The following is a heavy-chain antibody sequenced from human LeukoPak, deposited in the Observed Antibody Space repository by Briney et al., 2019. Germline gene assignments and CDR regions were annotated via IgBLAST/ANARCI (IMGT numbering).Heavy chain of an antibody. Sequence: PSETLSLTCTVSGGSISSYYWSWIRQPPGKGLEWIGYIYYSGSTNYNHSLKSRVAISVDTSKNQFSLKLSSVTAADTAVYYCARSRPPLWFGELSLVLDYWGQGTLVTVSS. CDR1: GGSISSYY. V-gene: IGHV4-59*08. CDR2: IYYSGST. CDR3: ARSRPPLWFGELSLVLDY. D-gene: IGHD3-10*01. J-gene: IGHJ4*02.